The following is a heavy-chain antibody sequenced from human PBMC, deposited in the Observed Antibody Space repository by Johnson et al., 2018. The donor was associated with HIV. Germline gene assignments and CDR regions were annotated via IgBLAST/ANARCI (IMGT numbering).Heavy chain of an antibody. CDR3: AKAEGSSWYGNAFAI. J-gene: IGHJ3*02. D-gene: IGHD6-13*01. CDR2: IWYDGSNK. CDR1: GFTFSSYG. V-gene: IGHV3-33*06. Sequence: QVQLVESGGGVVQPGRSLRLSCAASGFTFSSYGMHWVRQAPGKGLEWVAVIWYDGSNKYYADSVKGRFTISRDNSKNTLYLQMNSLRTEDTAVYYCAKAEGSSWYGNAFAIWGQGTMVTVSS.